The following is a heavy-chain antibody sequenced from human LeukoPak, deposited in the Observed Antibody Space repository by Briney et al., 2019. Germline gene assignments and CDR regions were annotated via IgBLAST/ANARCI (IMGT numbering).Heavy chain of an antibody. V-gene: IGHV4-38-2*02. J-gene: IGHJ5*02. CDR3: ARSSAYYDFWSGYNWFDP. Sequence: SETLSLTCTVSGYSISSGYYWGWIRQPPGKGLEWIGSIYHSGSTYCNPSLKSRVTISVDTSKNQFSLKLSSVTAADTAVYYCARSSAYYDFWSGYNWFDPWGQGTLVTVSS. CDR2: IYHSGST. CDR1: GYSISSGYY. D-gene: IGHD3-3*01.